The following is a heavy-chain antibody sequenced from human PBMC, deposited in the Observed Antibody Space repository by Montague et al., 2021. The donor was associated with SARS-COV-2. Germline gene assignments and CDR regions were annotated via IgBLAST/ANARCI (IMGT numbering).Heavy chain of an antibody. CDR2: IDWDDDK. J-gene: IGHJ4*02. D-gene: IGHD3-9*01. Sequence: VKPTQTLTLTCTFSGFSLSTSGMRASWIRQPPGKALEWLARIDWDDDKFYSTSLKTRLTTSKDTSKNQVVLTMTNMDPVDTATYYCARSYYDILTAYYTPFDYWGQGTLVTVSS. V-gene: IGHV2-70*04. CDR3: ARSYYDILTAYYTPFDY. CDR1: GFSLSTSGMR.